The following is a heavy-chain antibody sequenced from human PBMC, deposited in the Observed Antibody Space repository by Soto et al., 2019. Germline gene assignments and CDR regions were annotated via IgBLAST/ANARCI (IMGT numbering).Heavy chain of an antibody. J-gene: IGHJ2*01. CDR3: ARGNHRWLQLWYFDL. V-gene: IGHV1-69*13. Sequence: ASVKVSCKASGGTFSSYTISWVRQAPGQGLEWMGGTIPIFGTANYAQKFQGRVTITADESTSTAYMELSSLRSEDTAVYYCARGNHRWLQLWYFDLWGRGTLVTVSS. D-gene: IGHD5-12*01. CDR2: TIPIFGTA. CDR1: GGTFSSYT.